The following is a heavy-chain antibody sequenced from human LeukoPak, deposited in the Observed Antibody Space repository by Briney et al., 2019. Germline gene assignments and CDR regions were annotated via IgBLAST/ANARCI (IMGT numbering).Heavy chain of an antibody. CDR2: IYYSGST. CDR3: ARNPILTGYYKEGNWFDP. V-gene: IGHV4-59*01. D-gene: IGHD3-9*01. CDR1: GGSFSGYY. J-gene: IGHJ5*02. Sequence: SETLSLTCAVYGGSFSGYYWSWIRQPPGKGLEGIGYIYYSGSTNYNPSLKSRVTISVDTSKNQFSLKLSSVTAADTAVYYCARNPILTGYYKEGNWFDPWGQGTLVTVSS.